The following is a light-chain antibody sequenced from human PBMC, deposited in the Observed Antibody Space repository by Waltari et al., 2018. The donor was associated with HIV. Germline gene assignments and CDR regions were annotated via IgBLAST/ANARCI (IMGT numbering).Light chain of an antibody. CDR1: SSAIGLSNL. Sequence: QSALTQPASVSGSLGQSITISCTGTSSAIGLSNLFSWYQQHPGKAPQLVIHGVGTRPSGVSDRFSGSKSGNTASLTISTLQAEDEADYYCSSYINTDTLVFGGGTKLTVL. CDR2: GVG. V-gene: IGLV2-14*01. J-gene: IGLJ3*02. CDR3: SSYINTDTLV.